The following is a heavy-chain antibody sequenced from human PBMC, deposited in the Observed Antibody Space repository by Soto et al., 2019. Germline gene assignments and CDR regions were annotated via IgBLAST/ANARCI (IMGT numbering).Heavy chain of an antibody. Sequence: QVQLQESGPGLVKPSQTLSLTCPVSGGSISSGDYYWSWIRQPPGKGLEWIGYIYYSGSTYYNPSLKSRVTISVDTSKNQFSLKLSSVTAADTAVYYCARDIATVVTSYWYFDLWGRGTLVTVSS. CDR3: ARDIATVVTSYWYFDL. V-gene: IGHV4-30-4*01. CDR2: IYYSGST. CDR1: GGSISSGDYY. J-gene: IGHJ2*01. D-gene: IGHD4-17*01.